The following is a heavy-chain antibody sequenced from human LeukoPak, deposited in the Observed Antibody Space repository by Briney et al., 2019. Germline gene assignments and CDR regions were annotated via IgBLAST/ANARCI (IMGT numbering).Heavy chain of an antibody. J-gene: IGHJ4*02. CDR2: ISYDGNNK. CDR3: ASSRGYSSSWYLDY. Sequence: GGSLRVSCAAPGFTFSSYAVQGVRPAPGKGLEWGAVISYDGNNKYYADSVKGRFTISRDNSKNTLYLQMNSLSSEDTAVYYCASSRGYSSSWYLDYWGQGTLVTVSS. D-gene: IGHD6-13*01. V-gene: IGHV3-30-3*01. CDR1: GFTFSSYA.